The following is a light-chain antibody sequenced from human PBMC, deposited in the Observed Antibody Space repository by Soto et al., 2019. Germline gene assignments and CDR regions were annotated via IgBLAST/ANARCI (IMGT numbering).Light chain of an antibody. CDR3: PQYNRYS. J-gene: IGKJ1*01. V-gene: IGKV1-5*01. Sequence: DIQMTQSPSTLPASVGDRVTITCRASQSISNWLAWYQQKPGTAPKVLIYHASNLQSGVPSRFSGSGSGTEFTLTIINLQPDEFATYYWPQYNRYSFGRGTKVDI. CDR2: HAS. CDR1: QSISNW.